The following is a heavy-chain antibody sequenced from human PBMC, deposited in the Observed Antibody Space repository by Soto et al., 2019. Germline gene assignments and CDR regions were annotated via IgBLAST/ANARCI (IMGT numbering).Heavy chain of an antibody. Sequence: SETLSLTCAVYGGSFSGYYWSWIRQPPGKGLEWIGEINHSGSTNYNPSLKSRVTISVDTSKDQFSLRLSSVIDAETGVYYCARRVCNENNGFDTWGQGTLVTGS. V-gene: IGHV4-34*01. CDR1: GGSFSGYY. D-gene: IGHD1-1*01. J-gene: IGHJ5*02. CDR2: INHSGST. CDR3: ARRVCNENNGFDT.